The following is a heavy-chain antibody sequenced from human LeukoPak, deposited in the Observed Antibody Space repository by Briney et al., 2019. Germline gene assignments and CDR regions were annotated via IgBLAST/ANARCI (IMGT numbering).Heavy chain of an antibody. V-gene: IGHV3-30*02. Sequence: TGGSLRLSCAASGCSFSTYAMHWVRQAPGKGLEWVAFIPYDGSDKYYADSVKGRFTISRDNSKNTLYLQMNSLRAEDTAVYYCAGDSDYWGQGTLVTVSS. CDR2: IPYDGSDK. CDR1: GCSFSTYA. J-gene: IGHJ4*02. CDR3: AGDSDY.